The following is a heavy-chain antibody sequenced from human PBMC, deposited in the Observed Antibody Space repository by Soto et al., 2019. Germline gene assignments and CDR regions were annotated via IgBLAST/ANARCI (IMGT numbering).Heavy chain of an antibody. CDR3: AKDLFRQQLATFDY. V-gene: IGHV3-30*18. CDR2: ISYEGSNK. D-gene: IGHD6-13*01. CDR1: GFTFSSYG. J-gene: IGHJ4*02. Sequence: QVQLVESGGGVVQPGRSLRLSCAASGFTFSSYGMHWVRQAPGKGLEWVAVISYEGSNKYYADSVKGRFTISRDNSKNTRYLQMNSLRAEDTAVYYCAKDLFRQQLATFDYWGQGTLVTVSS.